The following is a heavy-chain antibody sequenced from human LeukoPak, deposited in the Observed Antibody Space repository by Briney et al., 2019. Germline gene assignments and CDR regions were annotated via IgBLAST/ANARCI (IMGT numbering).Heavy chain of an antibody. V-gene: IGHV4-4*02. CDR1: GGSVSSTNW. CDR3: AREGGFYRPLDY. D-gene: IGHD6-25*01. Sequence: LETLSLTCGVSGGSVSSTNWWTWIRQPPGKGLEWIGEVHLDGRTNFNPSLKSRLTMSVDLSENHVSLKLASVTAADTAVYYCAREGGFYRPLDYSGQGTLVTVSS. CDR2: VHLDGRT. J-gene: IGHJ4*02.